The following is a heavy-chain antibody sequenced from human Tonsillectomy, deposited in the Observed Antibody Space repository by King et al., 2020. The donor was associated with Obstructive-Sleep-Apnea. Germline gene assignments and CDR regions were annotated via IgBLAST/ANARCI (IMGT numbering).Heavy chain of an antibody. Sequence: VQLVESGGGLVQPGGSLRLSCAASGFTFSSYWMNWVRQAPGKGLEWVANIKQDGSEKYYVDSVKGRFTISRDNAKNSLYLQMNSLRAEDTAVYYCASSPDYYDSSGYHYWGQGTLVTVSS. V-gene: IGHV3-7*03. CDR2: IKQDGSEK. D-gene: IGHD3-22*01. CDR1: GFTFSSYW. CDR3: ASSPDYYDSSGYHY. J-gene: IGHJ4*02.